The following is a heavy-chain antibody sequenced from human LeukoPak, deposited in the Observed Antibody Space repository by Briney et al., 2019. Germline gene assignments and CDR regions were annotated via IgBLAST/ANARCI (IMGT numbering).Heavy chain of an antibody. V-gene: IGHV3-15*01. J-gene: IGHJ4*02. D-gene: IGHD1/OR15-1a*01. CDR1: GLDFSIAW. CDR2: IKPRMHGETT. CDR3: AHNGKAPAVLEH. Sequence: GGSLRLSCEVSGLDFSIAWMSWVRQTPGKGLEWVGRIKPRMHGETTDYAAPVEGRFHISRDDSRNTVTLHMYGLKTEDTAIYYWAHNGKAPAVLEHRGQGTLVTVSS.